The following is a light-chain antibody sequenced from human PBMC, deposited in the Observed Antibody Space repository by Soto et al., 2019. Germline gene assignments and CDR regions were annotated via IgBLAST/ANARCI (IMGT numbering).Light chain of an antibody. J-gene: IGKJ5*01. CDR3: QQRSNWPPIT. Sequence: EIVLAPSPATLSFSPGERATPSCRASQSVSSYLAWYQQKPGQAPRLLIYDASNRATGIPARFSGSGSGTDFTPTISSLEPEDFAVYYCQQRSNWPPITFGQGTRLEIK. CDR2: DAS. V-gene: IGKV3-11*01. CDR1: QSVSSY.